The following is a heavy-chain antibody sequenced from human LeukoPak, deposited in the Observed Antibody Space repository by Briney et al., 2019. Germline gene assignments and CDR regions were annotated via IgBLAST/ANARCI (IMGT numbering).Heavy chain of an antibody. CDR3: ARSYNWNYDHFDY. CDR2: IYPGDSDT. V-gene: IGHV5-51*01. Sequence: GESLKISCKGSGYSFTNYWVGWVRQMSGKGLEWMGIIYPGDSDTSYSPSFQGQVTISADKSISTAYLQWSSLKASDTAMYYCARSYNWNYDHFDYWGQGTLVTVSS. D-gene: IGHD1-7*01. J-gene: IGHJ4*02. CDR1: GYSFTNYW.